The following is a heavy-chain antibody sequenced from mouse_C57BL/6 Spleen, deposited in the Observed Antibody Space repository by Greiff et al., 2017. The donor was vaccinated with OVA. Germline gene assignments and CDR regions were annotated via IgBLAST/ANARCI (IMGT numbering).Heavy chain of an antibody. Sequence: VQLQQSGPELVKPGASVKISCKASGYTFTDYYMNWVKQSHGKSLEWIGDINPNNGGTSYNQKFKGKATLTVDKSSSTAYMELRSLTSEDSAVYYCARWGNYYGSSYDWYFDVWGTGTTVTVSS. V-gene: IGHV1-26*01. D-gene: IGHD1-1*01. CDR2: INPNNGGT. CDR1: GYTFTDYY. CDR3: ARWGNYYGSSYDWYFDV. J-gene: IGHJ1*03.